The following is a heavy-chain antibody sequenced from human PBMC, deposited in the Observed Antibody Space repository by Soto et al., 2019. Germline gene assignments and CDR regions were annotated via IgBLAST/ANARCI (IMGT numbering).Heavy chain of an antibody. J-gene: IGHJ5*02. Sequence: GGSLRLSCAASGFTFSNYDMTWARQAPGKGLEWVSSLLRSGSTAYYADSVRGRFTISSDTSANSLYLQMDSLRAEDTAIYYCAKDAVSGDGIWLMDSWGQGTVVTVSS. D-gene: IGHD4-17*01. V-gene: IGHV3-23*01. CDR3: AKDAVSGDGIWLMDS. CDR2: LLRSGSTA. CDR1: GFTFSNYD.